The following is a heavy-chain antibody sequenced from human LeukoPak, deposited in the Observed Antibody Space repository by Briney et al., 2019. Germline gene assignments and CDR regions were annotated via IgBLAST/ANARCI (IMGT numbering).Heavy chain of an antibody. CDR2: IYTSGST. J-gene: IGHJ4*02. Sequence: SETLSLTCTVSGGSISSYYWSWIRQPPGKGLEWIGRIYTSGSTNYNPSLKSRVTMSVDTSKNQFSLKLSSVTAADTAVYYCASSGYYDSSAYYSIDYWGQGTLVTVSS. CDR1: GGSISSYY. CDR3: ASSGYYDSSAYYSIDY. V-gene: IGHV4-4*07. D-gene: IGHD3-22*01.